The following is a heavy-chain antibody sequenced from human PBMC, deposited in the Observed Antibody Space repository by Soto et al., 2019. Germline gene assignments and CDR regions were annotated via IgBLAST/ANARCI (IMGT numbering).Heavy chain of an antibody. CDR3: AKDATISIFGVATHWFDP. CDR2: ISGSGGST. Sequence: GSLRLSCAASGFTFSSYAMSWVRQAPGKGLEWVSAISGSGGSTYYADSVKGRFTISRDNSKNTLYLQMNSLRAEDTAVYYCAKDATISIFGVATHWFDPWGQGTLVTVSS. CDR1: GFTFSSYA. J-gene: IGHJ5*02. V-gene: IGHV3-23*01. D-gene: IGHD3-3*01.